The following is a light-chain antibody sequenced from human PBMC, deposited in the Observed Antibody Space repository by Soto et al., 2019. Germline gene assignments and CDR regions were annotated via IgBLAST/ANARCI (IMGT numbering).Light chain of an antibody. V-gene: IGKV1-39*01. J-gene: IGKJ2*01. CDR2: AAS. CDR3: QQSYSMPRMYT. Sequence: EIQLTQSPSSLSASVGDRVTITCRASQIFSSYLNWYQQKPGKAPKLLIYAASSLQSGVPSRFSGSGSGTDFTLTISSLQPEDFATYYCQQSYSMPRMYTFGQGTKLEIK. CDR1: QIFSSY.